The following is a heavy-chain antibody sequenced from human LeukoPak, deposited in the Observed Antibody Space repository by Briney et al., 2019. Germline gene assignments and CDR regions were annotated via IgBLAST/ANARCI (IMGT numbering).Heavy chain of an antibody. J-gene: IGHJ3*02. CDR1: GFTFSSYG. CDR3: AKDLSRWEPNAFEI. Sequence: GGSLRLSCAASGFTFSSYGMHWVRQAPGKGLEWVAFIRYDGSNKYYADSVKGRFTISRDNSKNTLYLQMNSLRAEDTAVYYCAKDLSRWEPNAFEIWGQGTMVTVSS. V-gene: IGHV3-30*02. CDR2: IRYDGSNK. D-gene: IGHD1-26*01.